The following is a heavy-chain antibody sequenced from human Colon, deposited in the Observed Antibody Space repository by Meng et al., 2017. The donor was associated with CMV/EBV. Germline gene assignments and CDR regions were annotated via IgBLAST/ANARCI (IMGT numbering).Heavy chain of an antibody. CDR1: GFILSLYD. J-gene: IGHJ4*02. Sequence: SLKISCGTSGFILSLYDIHWVRQAPGKGLEWVAYTRYDGNFESYVDSVKGRYTISRDKSKSTVYLQMKSLRGEDTAVYYCVNGREGHNSYSFDLWGQGTQVTVSS. D-gene: IGHD5-24*01. V-gene: IGHV3-30*02. CDR3: VNGREGHNSYSFDL. CDR2: TRYDGNFE.